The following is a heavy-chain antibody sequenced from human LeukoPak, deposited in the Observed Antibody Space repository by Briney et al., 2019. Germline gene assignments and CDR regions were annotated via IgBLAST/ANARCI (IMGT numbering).Heavy chain of an antibody. V-gene: IGHV3-23*01. J-gene: IGHJ4*02. CDR2: ISGSGGST. CDR3: AKRGVVIRVILVGFHKEAYYFDS. CDR1: GITLSNYG. Sequence: GGSLTLSCAVSGITLSNYGMSWVRQAPGKGLEWVAGISGSGGSTNYADSVKGRFTISRDNPKNTLFLQMNSLRAEDTAVYFCAKRGVVIRVILVGFHKEAYYFDSWGQGALVTVSS. D-gene: IGHD3-22*01.